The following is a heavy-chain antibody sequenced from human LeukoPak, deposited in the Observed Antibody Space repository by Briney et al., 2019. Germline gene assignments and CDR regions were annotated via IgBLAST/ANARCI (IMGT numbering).Heavy chain of an antibody. CDR2: INPNSGGT. Sequence: ASVKVSCKASGYTFTGYYMHWVRQAPGQGLEWMGRINPNSGGTNYAQKFQGRVTMTRDTFISTAYMELSRLRSDDTAVYYCARDPAPKYSSGCDFDYWGQGTLVTVSS. J-gene: IGHJ4*02. V-gene: IGHV1-2*06. CDR1: GYTFTGYY. CDR3: ARDPAPKYSSGCDFDY. D-gene: IGHD3-22*01.